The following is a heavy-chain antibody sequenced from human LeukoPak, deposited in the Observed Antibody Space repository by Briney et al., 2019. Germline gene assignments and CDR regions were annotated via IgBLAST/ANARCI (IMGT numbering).Heavy chain of an antibody. CDR1: GGTFSTYA. Sequence: AASVKVSRKASGGTFSTYAISWVRQAPGQGLEWMGRIIPILGIANYAQKFQGRVTITADKSTSTAYMELSSLRSEDTAVYYCAKQAEGNAFDIWGQGTMVTVSS. J-gene: IGHJ3*02. V-gene: IGHV1-69*04. D-gene: IGHD1/OR15-1a*01. CDR2: IIPILGIA. CDR3: AKQAEGNAFDI.